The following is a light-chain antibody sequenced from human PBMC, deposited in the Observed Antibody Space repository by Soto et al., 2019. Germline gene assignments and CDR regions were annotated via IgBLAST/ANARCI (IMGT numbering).Light chain of an antibody. J-gene: IGKJ1*01. CDR1: QSVTSNY. CDR3: QQYTAWPLT. V-gene: IGKV3-20*01. CDR2: GIS. Sequence: EVVMTQSPATLSVSPGEGATLSCRASQSVTSNYLAWYQQKPGKAPRLLIHGISNRATGVPDRFSGSGSGTDFTLTISRLQPEDFAVDYCQQYTAWPLTFGQGTKVDIK.